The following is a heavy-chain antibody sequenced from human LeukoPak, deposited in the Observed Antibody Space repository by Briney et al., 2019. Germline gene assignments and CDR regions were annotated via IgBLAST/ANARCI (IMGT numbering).Heavy chain of an antibody. CDR1: GYTFTSYD. D-gene: IGHD6-13*01. J-gene: IGHJ6*02. CDR2: MNPNSGNT. Sequence: ASVKVSCKASGYTFTSYDINWVRQATGQGLEWMGWMNPNSGNTGYAQKFQGRVTMTRNTSISTAYMELSSLRSEDTAVYYCARGRYSGRNRYYYYGMDVWGQGTTVTVSS. V-gene: IGHV1-8*01. CDR3: ARGRYSGRNRYYYYGMDV.